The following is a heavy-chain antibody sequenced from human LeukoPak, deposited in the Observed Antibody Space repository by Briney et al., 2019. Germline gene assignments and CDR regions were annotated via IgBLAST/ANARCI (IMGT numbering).Heavy chain of an antibody. D-gene: IGHD2-2*01. Sequence: PGGSVRLFCAASGFTFSDYAMDWVRQAPGKGLEWVSAISSNSAYIYYADSVKGRFTISRDNAKNSVSLQMNSLRAEDTAVYYCARIFRYQMVDYYALDVWGQGTTVTVSS. CDR3: ARIFRYQMVDYYALDV. CDR1: GFTFSDYA. CDR2: ISSNSAYI. V-gene: IGHV3-21*01. J-gene: IGHJ6*02.